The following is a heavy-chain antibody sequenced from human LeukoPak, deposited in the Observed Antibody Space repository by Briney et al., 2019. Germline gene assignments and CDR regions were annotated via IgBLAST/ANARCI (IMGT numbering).Heavy chain of an antibody. Sequence: SETLSLTCTVSGGSISSSSYYWGWIRQPPGKGLEWIGSIYYSGSTYYNPSLKSRVTISVDTSKNQFSLKLSSVTAADTAVYYCARYSSSWAFDIWGQGTMVTVSS. CDR2: IYYSGST. V-gene: IGHV4-39*07. CDR3: ARYSSSWAFDI. CDR1: GGSISSSSYY. D-gene: IGHD6-6*01. J-gene: IGHJ3*02.